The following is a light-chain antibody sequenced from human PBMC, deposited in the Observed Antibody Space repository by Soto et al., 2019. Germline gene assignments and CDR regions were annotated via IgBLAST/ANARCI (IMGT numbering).Light chain of an antibody. Sequence: QSALTQPASVSGSTGQSITLSCTGTSSDIGSYSFGSWYQQHPGKAPRLIIYEGSKRPSGVSNRFSASRSGNTASLTISGLQPEDEADYYCCSYALGSTYVFGTGTKLTVL. V-gene: IGLV2-23*01. CDR2: EGS. CDR1: SSDIGSYSF. CDR3: CSYALGSTYV. J-gene: IGLJ1*01.